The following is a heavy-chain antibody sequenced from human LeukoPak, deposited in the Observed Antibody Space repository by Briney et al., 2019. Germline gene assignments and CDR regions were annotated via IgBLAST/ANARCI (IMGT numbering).Heavy chain of an antibody. D-gene: IGHD3-10*01. J-gene: IGHJ5*02. Sequence: SETLSLTCTVSGGSISSYYWSWIRQPPGKGLEWIGYIHYTGSTSYNPSLKSRVTMSVHTSKNQFSLKLSSVTAADTAVYYCARTPLRGATFFTSYPNWFDTWGQGTLVTVSS. V-gene: IGHV4-59*01. CDR3: ARTPLRGATFFTSYPNWFDT. CDR1: GGSISSYY. CDR2: IHYTGST.